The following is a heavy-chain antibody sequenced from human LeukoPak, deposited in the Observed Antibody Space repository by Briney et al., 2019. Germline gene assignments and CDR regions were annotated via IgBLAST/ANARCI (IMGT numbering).Heavy chain of an antibody. V-gene: IGHV3-7*01. CDR1: GFTFSSYW. D-gene: IGHD6-19*01. Sequence: GGSLRLSCAASGFTFSSYWMSWVRQAPGKGLEWVANIKQDGSEKYYVDSVKGRFTISRDNSKNTLYLQMNSLRAEDTAVYYCAKDQGSGAFDYWGQGTLVTVSS. CDR3: AKDQGSGAFDY. J-gene: IGHJ4*02. CDR2: IKQDGSEK.